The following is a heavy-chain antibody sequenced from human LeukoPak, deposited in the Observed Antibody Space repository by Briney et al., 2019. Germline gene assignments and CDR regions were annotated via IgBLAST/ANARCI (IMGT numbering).Heavy chain of an antibody. D-gene: IGHD1-26*01. V-gene: IGHV4-59*01. J-gene: IGHJ4*02. CDR3: ARDDSGSYDGLGR. CDR1: GGSISSYY. Sequence: SETLSLTCTVSGGSISSYYWSWIRQPPGKGLEWIGYIYYSGSTNYNPSLKSRVPISVDTSKNQFSLKLSSVTAADTAVYYCARDDSGSYDGLGRWGQGTLVTVSS. CDR2: IYYSGST.